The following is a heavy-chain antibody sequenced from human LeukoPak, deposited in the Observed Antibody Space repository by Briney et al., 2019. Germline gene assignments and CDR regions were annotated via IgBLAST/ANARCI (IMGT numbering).Heavy chain of an antibody. CDR3: ARALVRGAFDY. V-gene: IGHV3-64*01. Sequence: PGGSLRLSCAASGFTFSSYAMHWVRQAPGKGLEYVSAISSNGGSTYYANSVKGRFTISRDNSKNTLYLQMGSLRAEDMAVYYCARALVRGAFDYWGQGTLVAVSS. J-gene: IGHJ4*02. CDR2: ISSNGGST. D-gene: IGHD3-10*01. CDR1: GFTFSSYA.